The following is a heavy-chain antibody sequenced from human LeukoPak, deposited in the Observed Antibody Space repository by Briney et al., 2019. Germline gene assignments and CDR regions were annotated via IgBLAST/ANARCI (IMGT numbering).Heavy chain of an antibody. V-gene: IGHV3-9*03. CDR2: ISWNSGSI. J-gene: IGHJ4*02. CDR1: GFTFDDYA. D-gene: IGHD1-26*01. Sequence: GGSLRLSCAASGFTFDDYAMHWVRQAPGKGLEWVSGISWNSGSIGYADSVKGRFTISRDNAKNSLYLQMNSLRAEDMALYYCAKDDRSGSLSPSGGSDYWGQGTLVTVSS. CDR3: AKDDRSGSLSPSGGSDY.